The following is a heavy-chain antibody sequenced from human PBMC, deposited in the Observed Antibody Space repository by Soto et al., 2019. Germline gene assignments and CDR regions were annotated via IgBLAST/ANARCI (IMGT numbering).Heavy chain of an antibody. CDR3: ARGIQRAKGDYGMDV. D-gene: IGHD5-18*01. CDR1: GFTFSSYG. Sequence: QVQLVESGGGVVQPGRSLRLSCAASGFTFSSYGMHWVRQAPGKGLEWVAVIWYDGSNKYYADSVKGRFTISRDNSKNTLYLQMNSLRAEDTAVYYCARGIQRAKGDYGMDVWVQGTTVTVSS. V-gene: IGHV3-33*01. CDR2: IWYDGSNK. J-gene: IGHJ6*02.